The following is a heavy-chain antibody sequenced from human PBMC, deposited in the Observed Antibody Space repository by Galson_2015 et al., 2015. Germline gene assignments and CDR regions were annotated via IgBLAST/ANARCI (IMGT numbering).Heavy chain of an antibody. CDR3: ARGWFREFRW. CDR2: INHSGST. D-gene: IGHD3-10*01. V-gene: IGHV4-34*01. CDR1: GGSFSGYY. Sequence: SETLSLTCAVYGGSFSGYYWSWIRQPPGKGLEWIGEINHSGSTNYNPSLKSRVTISVDTSKNQFSLKLSSVTAADTAVYYCARGWFREFRWWGQGTLVTVSS. J-gene: IGHJ4*02.